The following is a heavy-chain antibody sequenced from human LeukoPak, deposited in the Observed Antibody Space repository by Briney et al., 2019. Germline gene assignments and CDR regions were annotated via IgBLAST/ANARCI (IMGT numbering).Heavy chain of an antibody. CDR2: IFYSGST. J-gene: IGHJ4*02. Sequence: PSETLSLTCTVSGGSISTSSYYWGWVRQPPGKGLEWIGNIFYSGSTYYSPSLKSRVTISVDTSKNQFSLKLSSVTAADTAVYYCARVSFGGAAVFDYWGQGTLVTVSS. CDR3: ARVSFGGAAVFDY. CDR1: GGSISTSSYY. D-gene: IGHD3-16*01. V-gene: IGHV4-39*07.